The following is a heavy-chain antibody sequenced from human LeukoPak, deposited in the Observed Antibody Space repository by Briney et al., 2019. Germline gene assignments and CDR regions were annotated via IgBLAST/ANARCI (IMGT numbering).Heavy chain of an antibody. J-gene: IGHJ6*03. V-gene: IGHV3-15*01. D-gene: IGHD5-24*01. CDR2: IKSRTDGGTT. CDR1: GFTFSNAW. CDR3: TRDGYNFYYYMDV. Sequence: PGGSLRLSCAASGFTFSNAWMSWVRQAPGKGLEWVGRIKSRTDGGTTDYAAPVKGRFTISRDDSKNTLYLQMNSLKTEDTAVYYCTRDGYNFYYYMDVWGKGTTVTISS.